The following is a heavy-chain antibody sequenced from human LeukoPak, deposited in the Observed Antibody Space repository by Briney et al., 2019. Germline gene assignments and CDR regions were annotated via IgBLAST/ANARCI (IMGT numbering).Heavy chain of an antibody. CDR1: GFTFSSYA. D-gene: IGHD3-16*01. CDR2: IKSKTDGGTT. Sequence: GGSLRLSCAASGFTFSSYAMSWVRQAPGKGLEWVGRIKSKTDGGTTDYAAPVKGRFTISRDDSKNTLYLQMNSLKTEDTAVYYCTTARFDGGVMALGQGTLVTVSS. J-gene: IGHJ5*02. CDR3: TTARFDGGVMA. V-gene: IGHV3-15*01.